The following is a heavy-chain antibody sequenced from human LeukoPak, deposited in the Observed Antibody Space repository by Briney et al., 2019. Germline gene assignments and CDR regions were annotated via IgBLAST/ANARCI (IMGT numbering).Heavy chain of an antibody. J-gene: IGHJ4*02. CDR2: ISGSGGST. CDR3: ESSLLTRGRGPSDY. V-gene: IGHV3-23*01. CDR1: GFTFSSYA. Sequence: PGGSLRLSCAASGFTFSSYAMSWVRQTPGKGLEGVSAISGSGGSTYYADSVKGRFTISRDNSKNTLFLQMNSLRAEDTAFYYCESSLLTRGRGPSDYWGQGTLVTVSS. D-gene: IGHD3-16*01.